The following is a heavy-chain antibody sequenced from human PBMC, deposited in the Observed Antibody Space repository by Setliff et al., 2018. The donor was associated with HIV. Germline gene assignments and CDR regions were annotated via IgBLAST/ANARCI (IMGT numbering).Heavy chain of an antibody. D-gene: IGHD6-19*01. J-gene: IGHJ6*02. CDR3: ARLCSGWSDSYYYAMDV. V-gene: IGHV1-18*01. CDR1: GYTFTNFG. Sequence: GASVKVSCKTSGYTFTNFGISWVRQAPGHGLEWMGWISPNFGHTNYAQKFHGIITLTVDTSTSRAYMELRSLRSDYTAVYVCARLCSGWSDSYYYAMDVWGQGTTVTVSS. CDR2: ISPNFGHT.